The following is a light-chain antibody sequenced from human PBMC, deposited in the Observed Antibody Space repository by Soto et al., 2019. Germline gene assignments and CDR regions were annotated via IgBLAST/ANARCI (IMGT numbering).Light chain of an antibody. J-gene: IGKJ2*01. V-gene: IGKV3-15*01. CDR3: QQYIKGPPYT. CDR2: GAS. Sequence: EIVMTQSPATLSVSPGERATLSCRASQSVSSNLAWYQQKPGQAPRLLIYGASTRATGIPARFSCSRSGTEFTLTISSLQSEDFAVYYCQQYIKGPPYTFGHGTKLEIK. CDR1: QSVSSN.